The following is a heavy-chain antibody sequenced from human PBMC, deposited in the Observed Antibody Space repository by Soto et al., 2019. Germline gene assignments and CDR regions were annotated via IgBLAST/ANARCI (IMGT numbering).Heavy chain of an antibody. CDR3: ARFSGSYTRGLDY. D-gene: IGHD1-26*01. Sequence: EVQLVASGGGLVQPGGSLRLSCAASGFTFSDHYMDWVRQAPGKWREWVGRSRNKANSYSKKYAASVKGRFTISRDESKNSLDLQMNSLKTEDTAVYYCARFSGSYTRGLDYWGQGTLVTFSS. J-gene: IGHJ4*02. CDR2: SRNKANSYSK. CDR1: GFTFSDHY. V-gene: IGHV3-72*01.